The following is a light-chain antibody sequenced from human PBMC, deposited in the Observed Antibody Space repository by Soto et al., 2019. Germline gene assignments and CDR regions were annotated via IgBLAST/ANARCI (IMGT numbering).Light chain of an antibody. CDR1: QRVSSNY. J-gene: IGKJ2*01. Sequence: IALTQSPCTLSLSAGERATLSCRASQRVSSNYVAWYQHKPGQAPRLLIHGASIRSTGIPDRFSGSGSGTDFTLTISRLEPEDFAVYYCHQYGTLPYAFGQGTKLQIK. V-gene: IGKV3-20*01. CDR3: HQYGTLPYA. CDR2: GAS.